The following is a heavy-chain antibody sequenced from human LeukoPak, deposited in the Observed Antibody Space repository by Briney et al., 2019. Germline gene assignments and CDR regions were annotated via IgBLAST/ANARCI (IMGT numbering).Heavy chain of an antibody. Sequence: GGSLTLSCAASQFTFTSYSMTWVRQAPGKGLEWVSAISGGGGSTFYADPVKGRFTISRDNIRNVVFLQMNSLRAEDTAVYYCAKSVGDGDKIYYYFYYMDVWGKGTTVTVS. D-gene: IGHD5-24*01. CDR3: AKSVGDGDKIYYYFYYMDV. CDR1: QFTFTSYS. J-gene: IGHJ6*03. CDR2: ISGGGGST. V-gene: IGHV3-23*01.